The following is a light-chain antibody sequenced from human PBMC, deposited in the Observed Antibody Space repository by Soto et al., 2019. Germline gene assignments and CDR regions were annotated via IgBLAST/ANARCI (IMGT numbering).Light chain of an antibody. V-gene: IGKV1-39*01. CDR1: QSITNY. CDR2: GAS. CDR3: QQSYSAPFT. J-gene: IGKJ3*01. Sequence: DIQMTQSPSSLSASVGDRVTITCRASQSITNYLNWYQQKPGKAPKLLIYGASSLQSGVPSRFSGSESGTVFTLTISSLQPEDFATYYCQQSYSAPFTFGPGTKVDIK.